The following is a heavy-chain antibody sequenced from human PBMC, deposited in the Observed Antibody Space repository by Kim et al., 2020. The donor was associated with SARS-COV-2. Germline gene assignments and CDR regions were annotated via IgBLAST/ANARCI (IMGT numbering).Heavy chain of an antibody. D-gene: IGHD2-2*01. Sequence: ASVKVSCKASGYTFTSYYMHWVRQAPGQGLEWMGIINPSGGSTSYAQKFQGRVTMTRDTSTSTVYMELSSLRSEDTAVYYCARDAGDIVVVPAAPAYGMDVRGQGTTVTVSS. J-gene: IGHJ6*02. CDR2: INPSGGST. V-gene: IGHV1-46*01. CDR1: GYTFTSYY. CDR3: ARDAGDIVVVPAAPAYGMDV.